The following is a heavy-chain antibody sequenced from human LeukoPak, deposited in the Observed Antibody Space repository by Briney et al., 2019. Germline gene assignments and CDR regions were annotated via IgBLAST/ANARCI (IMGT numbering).Heavy chain of an antibody. D-gene: IGHD3-22*01. J-gene: IGHJ4*02. CDR1: GFTFSSYT. Sequence: GGSLRLSCAASGFTFSSYTMNWVRQAPGKGLEWVSSISSGSTYIYYADSVKGRFTISRDNSKNTLYLQMNSLRAEDAAVYYCARDLGDSSGYYYPPPVTLDYWGQGTLVTVSS. CDR2: ISSGSTYI. CDR3: ARDLGDSSGYYYPPPVTLDY. V-gene: IGHV3-21*01.